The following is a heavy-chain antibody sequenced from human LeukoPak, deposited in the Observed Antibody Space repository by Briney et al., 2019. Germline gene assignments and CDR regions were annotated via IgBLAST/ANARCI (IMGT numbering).Heavy chain of an antibody. CDR2: IIPIFGTA. CDR1: GGTFSSYA. J-gene: IGHJ5*02. CDR3: ARDPPDYYDSSGYYP. Sequence: ASVKVSCKASGGTFSSYAISWVRQAPGQGLEWMGGIIPIFGTANYAQKFQGRVTTTADESTSTAYMELSSLRSEDTAVYYCARDPPDYYDSSGYYPWGQGTLVTVFS. V-gene: IGHV1-69*13. D-gene: IGHD3-22*01.